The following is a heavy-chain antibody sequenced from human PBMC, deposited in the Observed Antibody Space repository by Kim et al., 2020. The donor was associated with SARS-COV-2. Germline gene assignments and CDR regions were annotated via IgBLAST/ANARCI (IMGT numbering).Heavy chain of an antibody. CDR2: NT. J-gene: IGHJ4*02. CDR3: ARERGGVVDY. Sequence: NTKYSQKLQGRVTITRDTSASTAYMELSSLRSEDTAVYYCARERGGVVDYWGRGTLLTVSS. V-gene: IGHV1-3*01. D-gene: IGHD3-16*01.